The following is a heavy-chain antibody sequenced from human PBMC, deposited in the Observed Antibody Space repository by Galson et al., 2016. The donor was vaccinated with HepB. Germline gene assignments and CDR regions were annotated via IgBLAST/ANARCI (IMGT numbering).Heavy chain of an antibody. J-gene: IGHJ4*02. CDR2: TYYRSKWYN. D-gene: IGHD6-19*01. CDR1: GDSVSNNSAA. CDR3: ARDRPEYSSGWYTSSHFDY. Sequence: CAISGDSVSNNSAAWNWIRQSPWKGLEWLGRTYYRSKWYNDYARSVRGRITILVDTSKNQFSLKVRSVTAADTAVYYCARDRPEYSSGWYTSSHFDYWGQGILVTVSS. V-gene: IGHV6-1*01.